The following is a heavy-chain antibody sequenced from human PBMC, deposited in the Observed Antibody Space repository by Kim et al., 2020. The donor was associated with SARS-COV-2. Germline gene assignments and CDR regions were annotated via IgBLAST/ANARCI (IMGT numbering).Heavy chain of an antibody. V-gene: IGHV3-64D*06. CDR3: VKYGRDYGAVH. CDR2: TTRSGNAS. CDR1: GFIFSDYS. Sequence: GGSLRLSCSASGFIFSDYSIHWVRRAPGEGLEYVSATTRSGNASFFSASVEGRFTASRDNSKDTLYHQMTSLRPEDTSVYYCVKYGRDYGAVHWGRGTLVIVSS. D-gene: IGHD3-10*01. J-gene: IGHJ4*02.